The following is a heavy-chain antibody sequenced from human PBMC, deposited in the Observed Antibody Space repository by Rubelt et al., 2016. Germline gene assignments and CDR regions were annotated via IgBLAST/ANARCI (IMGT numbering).Heavy chain of an antibody. Sequence: GQLVESGGGLVQPGGSLRLSCAASGFTVTNKYMGWARRAPGKGLEWVSAISASGGTTYYADSVRGRFTISRDNSKNTLYLQVTSLRAEDTAVYYCAKARPGSTGWLNWFDPWGQGALVTVSS. V-gene: IGHV3-23*04. D-gene: IGHD6-19*01. CDR1: GFTVTNKY. CDR2: ISASGGTT. CDR3: AKARPGSTGWLNWFDP. J-gene: IGHJ5*02.